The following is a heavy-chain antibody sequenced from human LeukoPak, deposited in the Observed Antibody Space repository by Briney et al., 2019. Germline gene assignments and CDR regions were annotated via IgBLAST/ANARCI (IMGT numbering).Heavy chain of an antibody. V-gene: IGHV4-39*02. Sequence: SETLSLTCTVSGGSISSSSYYWGWIRQPPGKGLEWIGSIYYSGSTYYNPSLKSRVTISVDTSKNQFSLKLSSVTAADTAVYYCARDWNIVVVTSHDAFDIWGQGTMVTVSS. D-gene: IGHD2-21*02. CDR3: ARDWNIVVVTSHDAFDI. CDR1: GGSISSSSYY. CDR2: IYYSGST. J-gene: IGHJ3*02.